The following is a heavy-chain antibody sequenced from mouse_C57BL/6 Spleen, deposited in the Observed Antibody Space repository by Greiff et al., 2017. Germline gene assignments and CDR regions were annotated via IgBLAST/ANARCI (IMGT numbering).Heavy chain of an antibody. CDR3: ARWVYDYDGEGYYFDY. V-gene: IGHV1-52*01. D-gene: IGHD2-4*01. Sequence: VQLQQSGAELVRPGSSVKLSCKASGYTFTSYWMHWVKQRPIQGLEWIGNIDPSDSETHYNQKFKDKATLTVDKSSSTAYMQLSSLTSEDSAVYYGARWVYDYDGEGYYFDYWGQGTTLTVSS. J-gene: IGHJ2*01. CDR2: IDPSDSET. CDR1: GYTFTSYW.